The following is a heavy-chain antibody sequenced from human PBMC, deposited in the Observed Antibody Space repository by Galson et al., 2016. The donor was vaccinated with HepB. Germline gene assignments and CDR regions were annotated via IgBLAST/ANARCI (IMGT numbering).Heavy chain of an antibody. J-gene: IGHJ2*01. CDR1: GYTFTTFA. CDR3: AKVGRGDWYFDL. V-gene: IGHV1-3*01. D-gene: IGHD3/OR15-3a*01. CDR2: INPGNGYT. Sequence: SVKVSCKASGYTFTTFAIHWVRQAPGQRLEWIGGINPGNGYTKYSQKFLGRVTITRDNSASTAYMELSSMRSEDSAIYYCAKVGRGDWYFDLWGRGTLVTVSS.